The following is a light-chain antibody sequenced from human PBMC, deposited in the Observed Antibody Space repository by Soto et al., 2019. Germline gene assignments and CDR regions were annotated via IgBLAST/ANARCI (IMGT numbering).Light chain of an antibody. CDR2: EVS. J-gene: IGLJ2*01. Sequence: QSALTQPHSASGSPGQSVTISCTGTSSDVGAYNSVSWYQHHPGKAPKLIIYEVSKRPSGVPDRFSGSKSGNTASLTVSGLQAEDEADYYCNSFAASNTLVFGGGTKLTVL. CDR1: SSDVGAYNS. V-gene: IGLV2-8*01. CDR3: NSFAASNTLV.